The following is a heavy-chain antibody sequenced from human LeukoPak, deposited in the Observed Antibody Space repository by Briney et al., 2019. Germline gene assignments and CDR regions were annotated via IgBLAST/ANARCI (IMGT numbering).Heavy chain of an antibody. CDR2: IYYSGST. J-gene: IGHJ4*02. CDR1: GGSISSGDYY. V-gene: IGHV4-30-4*08. Sequence: SETLSLTCTVSGGSISSGDYYWSWIRQPPGKGLEWIGYIYYSGSTYYNPSLKSRVTISVDTSKNQFSLKLSSVTAADTAVYYCAKDMKYYGSGSPYYFDYWGQGTLVTVSS. CDR3: AKDMKYYGSGSPYYFDY. D-gene: IGHD3-10*01.